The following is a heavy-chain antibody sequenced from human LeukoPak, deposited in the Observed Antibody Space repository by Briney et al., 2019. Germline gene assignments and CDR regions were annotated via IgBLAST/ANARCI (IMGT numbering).Heavy chain of an antibody. D-gene: IGHD3-10*01. V-gene: IGHV3-23*01. CDR2: ISGSGGST. J-gene: IGHJ4*02. CDR3: AKARGSGSYYTDY. Sequence: GGSLRLSCAASGFAFSSYAMSWVRQAPGKGLEWVSAISGSGGSTYYADSVKGRFTISRDNSKNTLYLQMNSLRAEDTAVYYCAKARGSGSYYTDYWGQGTLVTVSS. CDR1: GFAFSSYA.